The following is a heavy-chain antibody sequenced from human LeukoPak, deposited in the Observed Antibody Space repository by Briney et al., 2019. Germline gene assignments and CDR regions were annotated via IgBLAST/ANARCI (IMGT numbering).Heavy chain of an antibody. CDR2: ISGSGGST. D-gene: IGHD3-10*01. V-gene: IGHV3-23*01. J-gene: IGHJ4*02. CDR3: SKERPEEYYGSGSYFDY. CDR1: GFTLSSYA. Sequence: GGSLRLSCAASGFTLSSYAMSWVRQAAGKGLEWVSAISGSGGSTYYADSVKGRFTISRDNSKRTVYLEIDSLRVEDTAMYYCSKERPEEYYGSGSYFDYWGQGTLVTVSS.